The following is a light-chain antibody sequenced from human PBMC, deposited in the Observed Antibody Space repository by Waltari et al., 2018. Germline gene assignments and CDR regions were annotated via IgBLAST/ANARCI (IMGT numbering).Light chain of an antibody. CDR2: AAS. CDR1: QSICRY. CDR3: QQSYITPPS. V-gene: IGKV1-39*01. J-gene: IGKJ2*03. Sequence: DIQMTQSPSSLSASVGDSVTITCRASQSICRYVYWYQQKPGQAPKLPIYAASSLQSGVPSRFSGSGCGKDFTLTNSSLQGEDFATYYCQQSYITPPSFGPGTKLEI.